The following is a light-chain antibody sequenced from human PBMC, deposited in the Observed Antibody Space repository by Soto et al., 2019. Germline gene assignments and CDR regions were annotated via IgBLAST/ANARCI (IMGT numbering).Light chain of an antibody. CDR1: HSANNK. V-gene: IGKV3-15*01. CDR2: GAS. J-gene: IGKJ4*01. CDR3: QEYNNWPPLT. Sequence: EIVMTQSPAPLSVSPGERATLSCSASHSANNKLAWYQQKLGQAPRLLIYGASTRDTGIPARFSGSGSGTEVTPTISSLQSEDFAVYYCQEYNNWPPLTFGGGTKVEIK.